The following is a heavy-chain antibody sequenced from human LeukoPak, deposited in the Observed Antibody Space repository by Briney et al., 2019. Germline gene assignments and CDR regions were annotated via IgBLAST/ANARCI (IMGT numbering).Heavy chain of an antibody. Sequence: ASVKVSCKVSGYTLTDLSTHWVRQAPGKGLEWMGGLDPADGETIYAQKFQGRVTMTEEPSTDTAYMELNSLRSEDTAVYYCATHRTTVITGLVYWGQGALVSVSS. CDR3: ATHRTTVITGLVY. D-gene: IGHD4-17*01. V-gene: IGHV1-24*01. J-gene: IGHJ4*02. CDR1: GYTLTDLS. CDR2: LDPADGET.